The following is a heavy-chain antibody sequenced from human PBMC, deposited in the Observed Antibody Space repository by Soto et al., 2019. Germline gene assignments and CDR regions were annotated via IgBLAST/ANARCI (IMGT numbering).Heavy chain of an antibody. D-gene: IGHD3-16*02. Sequence: SETLSLTCTVSGGSVSSGNYYWSWIRQPPGKGLEWIGYIYYIESAKYNPSLKSRVTISVDTSKNQFSLKLNSVTAADTAVYYCARGYDFVWASYRPFDICGQGKMVTFSS. J-gene: IGHJ3*02. CDR1: GGSVSSGNYY. CDR2: IYYIESA. CDR3: ARGYDFVWASYRPFDI. V-gene: IGHV4-61*01.